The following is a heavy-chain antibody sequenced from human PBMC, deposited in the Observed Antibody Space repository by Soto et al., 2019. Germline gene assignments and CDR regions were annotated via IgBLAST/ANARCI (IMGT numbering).Heavy chain of an antibody. V-gene: IGHV3-48*01. Sequence: EVQLVESGGGLVQPGGSLRLSCAASGFTFSTYSMTWVRLAPGKGLEWVSYISSSGGTIYYGDSVKGRFTISRDNAKNSLYLQMNSLRAEDTAVYYCARDPTLAYYFDYWGQGTLVTVSS. J-gene: IGHJ4*02. CDR2: ISSSGGTI. D-gene: IGHD3-3*02. CDR3: ARDPTLAYYFDY. CDR1: GFTFSTYS.